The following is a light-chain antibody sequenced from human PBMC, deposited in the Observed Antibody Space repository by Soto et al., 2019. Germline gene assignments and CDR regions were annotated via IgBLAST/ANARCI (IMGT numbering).Light chain of an antibody. CDR3: QQYDSYPYT. CDR2: SAS. J-gene: IGKJ2*01. Sequence: DIQMTQSPSTLSASVGDRVTITCRASQSISTYLAWFQLKPGKAPGLLIYSASSLESGVPSRFSGSGSGTEFTVTISNLLPDEFVTYYCQQYDSYPYTFGQGTKLEIK. V-gene: IGKV1-5*03. CDR1: QSISTY.